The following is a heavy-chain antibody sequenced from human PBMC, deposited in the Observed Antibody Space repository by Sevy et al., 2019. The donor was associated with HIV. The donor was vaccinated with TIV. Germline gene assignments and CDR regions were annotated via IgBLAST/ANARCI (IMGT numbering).Heavy chain of an antibody. CDR1: GFTFSSYA. V-gene: IGHV3-30-3*01. CDR2: ISYDGSNK. D-gene: IGHD6-13*01. J-gene: IGHJ4*02. CDR3: ARDGTRGSSWYLGRYY. Sequence: GGSLRLSCAASGFTFSSYAMHWVRQAPGKGLEWVAVISYDGSNKYYADSVKGRFTMSRDNSKNTLYLQMNSLRAEDTAVYYRARDGTRGSSWYLGRYYWGQGTLVTVSS.